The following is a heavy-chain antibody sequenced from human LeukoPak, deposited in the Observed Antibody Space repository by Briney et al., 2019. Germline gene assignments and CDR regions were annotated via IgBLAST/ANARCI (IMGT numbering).Heavy chain of an antibody. D-gene: IGHD4-17*01. CDR3: ARLRATVSTAYYYGMDV. CDR2: IYYSGST. Sequence: SETLSLTCTVSGGSISSSSYYWSWIRQPPGKGLEWIGYIYYSGSTNYNPSLKSRVTISVHTSKNQFSLKLSSVTAADTAVYYCARLRATVSTAYYYGMDVWGQGTTVTVSS. J-gene: IGHJ6*02. CDR1: GGSISSSSYY. V-gene: IGHV4-61*05.